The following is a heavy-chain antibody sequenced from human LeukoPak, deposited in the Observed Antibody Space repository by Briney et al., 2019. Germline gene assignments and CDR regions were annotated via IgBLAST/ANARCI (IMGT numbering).Heavy chain of an antibody. CDR1: GYTFTRYY. Sequence: ASVKVSCKASGYTFTRYYMHWVRQAPGQGLEWMGIINPSGGSTSYPQKFQGRVTLTRDTSISTVYMELNRLTSDDTAIYYCARMPVALDLWGQGTRVTVSS. V-gene: IGHV1-46*01. CDR2: INPSGGST. CDR3: ARMPVALDL. J-gene: IGHJ3*01. D-gene: IGHD2-2*01.